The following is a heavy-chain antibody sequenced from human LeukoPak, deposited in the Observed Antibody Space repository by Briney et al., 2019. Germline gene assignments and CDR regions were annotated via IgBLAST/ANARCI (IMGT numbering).Heavy chain of an antibody. Sequence: GGSLRLSCAASGFTFSSYAMHWVRQAPGKGLEWVAVISYDGSNKYYADSVKGRFTISRDNSKNTLYLQMNSLRAEDTAVYYCARGRGGSSWYLDYYYYGMDVWGQGTTVTVSS. J-gene: IGHJ6*02. CDR1: GFTFSSYA. CDR3: ARGRGGSSWYLDYYYYGMDV. CDR2: ISYDGSNK. V-gene: IGHV3-30-3*01. D-gene: IGHD6-13*01.